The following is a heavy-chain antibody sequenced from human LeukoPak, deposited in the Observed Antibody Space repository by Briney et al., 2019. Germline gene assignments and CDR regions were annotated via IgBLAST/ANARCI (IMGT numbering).Heavy chain of an antibody. V-gene: IGHV4-59*12. CDR1: GGSISSYY. D-gene: IGHD3-22*01. Sequence: SETLSLTCTVSGGSISSYYWSWIRQPPGKGLEWIGYIYYSGSTNYNPSLKSRVTISVDTSKNQFSLKLSSVTAADTAVYYCAREGGITMIVVGLDPWGQGTLVTVSS. CDR2: IYYSGST. J-gene: IGHJ5*02. CDR3: AREGGITMIVVGLDP.